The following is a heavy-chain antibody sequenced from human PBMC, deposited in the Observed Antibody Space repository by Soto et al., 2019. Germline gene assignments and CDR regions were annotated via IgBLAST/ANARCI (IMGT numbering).Heavy chain of an antibody. V-gene: IGHV3-23*01. J-gene: IGHJ6*02. CDR2: ISVSGDNT. CDR3: AKDGKMRTKVWFPAGYGMDV. D-gene: IGHD3-10*01. Sequence: VGSLRLSCAASGFTFSRYAMNWVRQAPGRGLQWISGISVSGDNTSYVESVRGRFTVYRDNSKNTLYLQMNNLRDEDTALYYCAKDGKMRTKVWFPAGYGMDVWGQGTTVTVSS. CDR1: GFTFSRYA.